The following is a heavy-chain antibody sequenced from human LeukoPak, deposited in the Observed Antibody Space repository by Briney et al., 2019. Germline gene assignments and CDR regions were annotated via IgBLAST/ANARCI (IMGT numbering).Heavy chain of an antibody. CDR3: ARSWINYDILTGYPEVGAELYYYGMDV. J-gene: IGHJ6*02. V-gene: IGHV5-10-1*01. CDR2: IDPSDSYT. CDR1: GYSFTTYW. Sequence: GESLKISCKGSGYSFTTYWISWVRQMPGKGLEWMGRIDPSDSYTNYSPSFQGHVTISADKSISTAYLQWSSLKASDTAMYYCARSWINYDILTGYPEVGAELYYYGMDVWGQGTTVTVSS. D-gene: IGHD3-9*01.